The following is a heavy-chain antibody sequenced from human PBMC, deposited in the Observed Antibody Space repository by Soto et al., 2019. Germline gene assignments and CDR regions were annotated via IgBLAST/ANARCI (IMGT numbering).Heavy chain of an antibody. J-gene: IGHJ3*02. CDR2: IIPILGIA. V-gene: IGHV1-69*02. Sequence: QVQLVQSGAEVKKPGSSVKVSCKASGGTFSSYTISWVRKAPGQGLEWMGRIIPILGIANYAQKFQGRVTITADKSTSTAYMELSSLRSEDTAVYYCAMVRGDFAFDIWGQGTMVTVSS. CDR3: AMVRGDFAFDI. CDR1: GGTFSSYT. D-gene: IGHD3-10*01.